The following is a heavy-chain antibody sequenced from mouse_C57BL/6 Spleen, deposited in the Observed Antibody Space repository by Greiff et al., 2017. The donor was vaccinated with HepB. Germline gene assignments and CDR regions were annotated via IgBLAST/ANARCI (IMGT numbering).Heavy chain of an antibody. J-gene: IGHJ3*01. Sequence: VQLQQSGAELVKPGASVKMSCKASGYTFTSYWITWVKQRPGQGLEWIGDLYPGSGSTNYNEKFKSKATLTVDTSSSTAYMQLSSLTSEDSAVYYCARDYGSSYAFAYWGQGTLVTVSA. D-gene: IGHD1-1*01. CDR3: ARDYGSSYAFAY. CDR2: LYPGSGST. V-gene: IGHV1-55*01. CDR1: GYTFTSYW.